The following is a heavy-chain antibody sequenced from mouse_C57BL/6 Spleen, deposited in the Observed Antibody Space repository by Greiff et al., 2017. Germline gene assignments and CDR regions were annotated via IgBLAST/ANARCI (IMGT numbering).Heavy chain of an antibody. V-gene: IGHV1-50*01. CDR3: ARRGYYYGSRYACFAY. J-gene: IGHJ3*01. CDR1: GYTFTSYW. CDR2: IDPSDRYT. Sequence: QVQLQQPGAELVKPGASVKLSCKASGYTFTSYWMQWVKQRPGQGLAWIGEIDPSDRYTNYNQKFKGKATLTVDTYSSTAYMQHSSLTSEDSAVYYCARRGYYYGSRYACFAYWGQGTLVTVSA. D-gene: IGHD1-1*01.